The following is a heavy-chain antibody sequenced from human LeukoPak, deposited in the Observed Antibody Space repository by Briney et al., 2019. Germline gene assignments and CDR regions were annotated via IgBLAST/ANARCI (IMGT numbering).Heavy chain of an antibody. CDR3: ASGPTDAFDI. V-gene: IGHV1-2*02. J-gene: IGHJ3*02. CDR2: INPNSGGT. CDR1: GYTFTCYY. Sequence: GASVKVSCKPSGYTFTCYYMHWVRQAPGQGGEWMGWINPNSGGTNYAQKLQGRVTMTRDTSISTAYMELSRLRSADTAVYYCASGPTDAFDIWGQGTMVTVSS.